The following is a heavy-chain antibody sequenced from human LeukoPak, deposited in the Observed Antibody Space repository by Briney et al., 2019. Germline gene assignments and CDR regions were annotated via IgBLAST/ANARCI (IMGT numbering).Heavy chain of an antibody. D-gene: IGHD1-26*01. Sequence: SVKVSCKASGGTFSSYAISWVRQAPGQGHEWMGRIIPIFGTANYAQKFQGRVTITTDESTSTAYMELSSLRSEDTAVYYCARGLVGATLHFDYWGQGTLVTVSS. J-gene: IGHJ4*02. V-gene: IGHV1-69*05. CDR1: GGTFSSYA. CDR2: IIPIFGTA. CDR3: ARGLVGATLHFDY.